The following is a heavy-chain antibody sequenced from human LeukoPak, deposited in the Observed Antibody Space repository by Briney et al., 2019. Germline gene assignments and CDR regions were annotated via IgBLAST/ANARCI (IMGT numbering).Heavy chain of an antibody. CDR2: ISSSSSYI. J-gene: IGHJ5*02. V-gene: IGHV3-21*01. CDR1: GFTFSSYS. CDR3: ARSQVYSQNWFDP. D-gene: IGHD2-8*01. Sequence: GGSLRLSCAASGFTFSSYSMNWVRQAPGKGLEWVSSISSSSSYIYYADSVKGRFTISRDNAKNSLYLQMNSLRAEDTAVYYCARSQVYSQNWFDPWGQGTLVTVSS.